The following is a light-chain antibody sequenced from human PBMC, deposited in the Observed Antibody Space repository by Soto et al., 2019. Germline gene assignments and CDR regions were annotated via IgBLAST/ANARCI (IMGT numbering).Light chain of an antibody. J-gene: IGKJ4*01. CDR3: QQSFGTPLT. V-gene: IGKV1-39*01. CDR1: QNIKKY. Sequence: DLQMTQSPTSLSASXXDRVXITCQASQNIKKYLNWYQQKPGKAPNXXIYTASSLQVGLPSRFSGSGAGTDFTLTISSLQPEDCATYYCQQSFGTPLTFGGGTKVEIK. CDR2: TAS.